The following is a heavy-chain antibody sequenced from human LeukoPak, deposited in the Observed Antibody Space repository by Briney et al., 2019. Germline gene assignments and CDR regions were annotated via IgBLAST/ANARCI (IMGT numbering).Heavy chain of an antibody. D-gene: IGHD2-2*01. V-gene: IGHV4-61*02. Sequence: PSETLSLTCTVSGGSISSGSYYWSWIRQPAGKGLEWIGRIYTSGSTNYNPSLKSRVTISVDTSKNQFSPKLSSVTAADTAVYYCARVRCSSTSCYAGHYYYYYYMDVWGKGTTVTVSS. CDR2: IYTSGST. CDR3: ARVRCSSTSCYAGHYYYYYYMDV. CDR1: GGSISSGSYY. J-gene: IGHJ6*03.